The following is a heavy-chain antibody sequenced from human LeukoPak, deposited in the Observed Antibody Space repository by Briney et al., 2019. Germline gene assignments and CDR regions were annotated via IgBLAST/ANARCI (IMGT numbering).Heavy chain of an antibody. V-gene: IGHV4-59*01. CDR1: GGSISSYY. CDR3: ARGGITMVRGVIRFDP. Sequence: SETLSLTCTVSGGSISSYYWSWIRQPPGKGLEWIGYIYYSGSTNYNPSLKSRVTISVDTSKNQFSLKPSSVTAADTAVYYCARGGITMVRGVIRFDPWGQGTLVTVSS. D-gene: IGHD3-10*01. CDR2: IYYSGST. J-gene: IGHJ5*02.